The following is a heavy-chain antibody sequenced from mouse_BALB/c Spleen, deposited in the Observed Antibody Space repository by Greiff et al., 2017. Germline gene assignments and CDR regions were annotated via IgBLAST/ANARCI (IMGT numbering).Heavy chain of an antibody. Sequence: VQLQQSGPELVKPGASVKIPCKASGYTFTDYNMDWVKQSHGKSLEWIGDINPNNGGTIYNQKFKGKATLTVDKSSSTAYMELRSLTSEDTAVYYGARGATTALSLFDVWGAGTTVTVSS. CDR2: INPNNGGT. V-gene: IGHV1-18*01. J-gene: IGHJ1*01. CDR1: GYTFTDYN. CDR3: ARGATTALSLFDV. D-gene: IGHD1-2*01.